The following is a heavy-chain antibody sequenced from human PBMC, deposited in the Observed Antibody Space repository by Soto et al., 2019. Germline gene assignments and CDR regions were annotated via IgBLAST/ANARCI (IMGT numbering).Heavy chain of an antibody. CDR2: TYYRSKWDY. Sequence: PWQTLSLTCAISGDSVSTNSATWDWIRQSPSRGLEWLGRTYYRSKWDYDYAASVKGRININPDTSNNQVSLHLDSVTPDDTAVYYCARLTGNSWLDSWGQGTLVTVSS. CDR3: ARLTGNSWLDS. J-gene: IGHJ5*01. D-gene: IGHD7-27*01. V-gene: IGHV6-1*01. CDR1: GDSVSTNSAT.